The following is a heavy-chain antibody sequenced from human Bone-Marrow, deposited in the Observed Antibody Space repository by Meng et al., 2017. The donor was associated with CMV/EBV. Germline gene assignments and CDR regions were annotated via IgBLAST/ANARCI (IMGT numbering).Heavy chain of an antibody. Sequence: ASVKVSCKASGYTFTSYYMHWVRQAPGQGLEWMGIINPSGGSTSYAQKFQGRVTMTRDTSISTAYMELSRLRSDDTAVYYCARDRGYCSSTSCRRYYFDYWGQGTLVTVSS. CDR1: GYTFTSYY. CDR3: ARDRGYCSSTSCRRYYFDY. J-gene: IGHJ4*02. CDR2: INPSGGST. D-gene: IGHD2-2*01. V-gene: IGHV1-46*01.